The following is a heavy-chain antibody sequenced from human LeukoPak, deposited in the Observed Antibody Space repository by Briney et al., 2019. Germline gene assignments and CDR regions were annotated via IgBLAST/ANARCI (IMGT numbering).Heavy chain of an antibody. V-gene: IGHV4-59*01. CDR2: VYYSGIT. D-gene: IGHD2-8*02. J-gene: IGHJ4*02. CDR3: ARDTGGWSRVYLDY. CDR1: GGFISTYY. Sequence: PSETLSLTCSVSGGFISTYYWSWIRQPPGKAPEWIGDVYYSGITNSNPSLKSRVIISVDKSKNQFSLKLTSVTAADTAVYFCARDTGGWSRVYLDYWGQGTLVTVSP.